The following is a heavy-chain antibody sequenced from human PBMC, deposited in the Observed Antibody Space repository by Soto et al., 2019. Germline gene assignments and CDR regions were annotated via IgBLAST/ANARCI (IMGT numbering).Heavy chain of an antibody. CDR3: ARHATKNYYDSSGYYWGPF. V-gene: IGHV3-48*02. J-gene: IGHJ4*02. CDR1: GFTFSSYS. CDR2: ISSSSSTI. Sequence: PGGSLRLSCAASGFTFSSYSMNWVRQAPGKGLEWVSYISSSSSTIYYADSVKGRFTISRDNAKNSLYLQMNSLRDEDTAVYYCARHATKNYYDSSGYYWGPFWGQGTLVTVSS. D-gene: IGHD3-22*01.